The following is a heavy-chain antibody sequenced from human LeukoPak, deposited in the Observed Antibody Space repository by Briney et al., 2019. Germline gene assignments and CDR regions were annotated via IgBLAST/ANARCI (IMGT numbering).Heavy chain of an antibody. J-gene: IGHJ2*01. CDR2: IYYSGST. V-gene: IGHV4-59*01. CDR1: GGSISSYY. Sequence: SETLSLTCTVSGGSISSYYWSWIRQPPGKGLEWIGYIYYSGSTNYNPSLKSRVTISVDTSKSQFSLKLSSVTAADTAVYYCARVKIGRYLDLWGRGTLVTVSS. CDR3: ARVKIGRYLDL.